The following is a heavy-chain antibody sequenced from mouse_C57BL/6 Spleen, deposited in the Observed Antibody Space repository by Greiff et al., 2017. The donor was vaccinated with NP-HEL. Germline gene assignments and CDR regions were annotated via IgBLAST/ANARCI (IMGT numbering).Heavy chain of an antibody. CDR3: KRDHYGGSIDF. D-gene: IGHD1-1*01. J-gene: IGHJ2*01. CDR1: GFTFSDYG. V-gene: IGHV5-17*01. Sequence: EVQLVESGGGLVKPGGSLKLSCAASGFTFSDYGMHWVRQAPEKGLEWVAYISSGSNTIYYADTVKGRFTISRDNANNTPFLQLTSLRSGDTAMFYCKRDHYGGSIDFWGQGTTLTVSS. CDR2: ISSGSNTI.